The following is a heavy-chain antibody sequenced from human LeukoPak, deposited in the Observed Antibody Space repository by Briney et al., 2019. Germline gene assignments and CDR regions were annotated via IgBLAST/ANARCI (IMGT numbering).Heavy chain of an antibody. CDR2: ISGSGGST. CDR3: AKGNYYDSSGYYFDY. Sequence: GGSLRLSCAASGFTFSSYAMSWVRQAPGKGLEWVSAISGSGGSTYYADSVKGRFTISRGNSKNTLYLQMNSLRAEDTAVYYCAKGNYYDSSGYYFDYWGQGTLVTVSS. V-gene: IGHV3-23*01. J-gene: IGHJ4*02. D-gene: IGHD3-22*01. CDR1: GFTFSSYA.